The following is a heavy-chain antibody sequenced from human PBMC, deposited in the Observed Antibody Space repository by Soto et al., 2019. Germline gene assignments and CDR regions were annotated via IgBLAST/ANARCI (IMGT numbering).Heavy chain of an antibody. Sequence: GGSLKLSCGASGFTFCGSAMHWVRQASGKGLEWVGRIRSKANSYATAYAASVRGRFTISRDDSKNTAYLQMNSLKTEDTAVYYCTRQLVRFDETFDIWGQGTMVTVSS. CDR3: TRQLVRFDETFDI. V-gene: IGHV3-73*01. J-gene: IGHJ3*02. D-gene: IGHD6-6*01. CDR1: GFTFCGSA. CDR2: IRSKANSYAT.